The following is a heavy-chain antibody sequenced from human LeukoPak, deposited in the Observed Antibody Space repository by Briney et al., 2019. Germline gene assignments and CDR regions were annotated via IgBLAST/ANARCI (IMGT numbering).Heavy chain of an antibody. J-gene: IGHJ4*02. CDR2: INPNSGGT. CDR3: ARGLEAYCGGDRYESGYFDY. D-gene: IGHD2-21*02. V-gene: IGHV1-2*02. CDR1: GYTFTGYY. Sequence: GASVKVSCKASGYTFTGYYMHWVRQAPGQGLEWMGWINPNSGGTNYAQKFQGRVTMTRDTSISTAYMELSRLRSDDTAVYYCARGLEAYCGGDRYESGYFDYWGQGTLVTVSS.